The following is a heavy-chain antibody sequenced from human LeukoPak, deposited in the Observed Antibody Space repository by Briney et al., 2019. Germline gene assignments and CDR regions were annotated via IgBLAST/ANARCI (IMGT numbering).Heavy chain of an antibody. Sequence: GGSLRLSCAASGFTFTSYTMSWVRQVPGKGLEWVSGISGSGGSTYYADSVKGRFTISRDNSKNTLYLQMNNLRDNDTAVYYCAKGRRRCSGDNCDSGPTLRDYWGQGTLVTVSS. J-gene: IGHJ4*02. CDR1: GFTFTSYT. V-gene: IGHV3-23*01. CDR3: AKGRRRCSGDNCDSGPTLRDY. D-gene: IGHD2-15*01. CDR2: ISGSGGST.